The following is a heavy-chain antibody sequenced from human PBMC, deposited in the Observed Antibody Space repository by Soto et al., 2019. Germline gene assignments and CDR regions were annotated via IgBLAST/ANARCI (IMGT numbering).Heavy chain of an antibody. V-gene: IGHV4-30-4*01. CDR3: ARGARRGLSWSRNGARFPWHGP. CDR2: IYYSGST. CDR1: GGSISRGDYY. D-gene: IGHD6-13*01. Sequence: PSETLSLTCTLSGGSISRGDYYWSWIRHPPGKGLEWIGYIYYSGSTYYNPSLKSRVTISVDTSKNQFSLKLSSETAADTAVYSCARGARRGLSWSRNGARFPWHGPWGERPLFAVSS. J-gene: IGHJ5*02.